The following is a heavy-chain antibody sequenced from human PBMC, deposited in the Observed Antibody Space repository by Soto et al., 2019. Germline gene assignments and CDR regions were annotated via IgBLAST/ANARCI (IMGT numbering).Heavy chain of an antibody. J-gene: IGHJ4*02. Sequence: SETLSLTCTVSGGSISSYYWSWIRQPPGKGLEWIGYIYYSGSTNYNPSLKSRVTISADTSKNQFSLKLSSVTAADTAVYYCTRANWYSEYWGQGTLVTVSS. CDR3: TRANWYSEY. D-gene: IGHD7-27*01. V-gene: IGHV4-59*01. CDR2: IYYSGST. CDR1: GGSISSYY.